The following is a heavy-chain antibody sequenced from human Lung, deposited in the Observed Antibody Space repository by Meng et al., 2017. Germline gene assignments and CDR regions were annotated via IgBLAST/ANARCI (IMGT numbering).Heavy chain of an antibody. V-gene: IGHV1-46*01. CDR3: AREKSPGHFDY. CDR2: INPSDGGT. CDR1: GYFFTDYF. Sequence: QVPLVQSGAVAMKPGASVKLSCKASGYFFTDYFMHWVRQAPGQGLEWMGTINPSDGGTNYVQKFQGRLTVTRDTSTSTVYMDLSSLRSEDTAVYYCAREKSPGHFDYWDQGTLVTVSS. J-gene: IGHJ4*02.